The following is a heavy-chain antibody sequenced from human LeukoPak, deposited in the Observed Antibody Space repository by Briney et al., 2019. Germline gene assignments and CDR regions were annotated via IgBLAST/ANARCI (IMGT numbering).Heavy chain of an antibody. J-gene: IGHJ5*02. CDR3: ARDRCGFSSTSCYVQGWFDP. D-gene: IGHD2-2*01. V-gene: IGHV4-30-2*01. Sequence: SETLSLTCTVSDDSISSGAYYWTWIRQPPGKGLEWIGYISHSGSTYYNPSLKSRVTISVDTSKNQFSLKLSSVTAADTAVYYCARDRCGFSSTSCYVQGWFDPWGQGTLVTVSS. CDR2: ISHSGST. CDR1: DDSISSGAYY.